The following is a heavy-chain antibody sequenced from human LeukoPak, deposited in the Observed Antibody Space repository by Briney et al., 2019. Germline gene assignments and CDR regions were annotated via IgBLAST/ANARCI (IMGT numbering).Heavy chain of an antibody. J-gene: IGHJ3*02. CDR1: GGSISSYY. CDR3: ATDSVAVVI. D-gene: IGHD6-19*01. CDR2: TYYSGST. Sequence: PSETLSLTCTVSGGSISSYYWSWIRQPPGKGLEWIGYTYYSGSTNHNPSLKSRVTISVDTSKNQFSLKLSSVTAADTAVSYCATDSVAVVIWGQGTMVTVSS. V-gene: IGHV4-59*01.